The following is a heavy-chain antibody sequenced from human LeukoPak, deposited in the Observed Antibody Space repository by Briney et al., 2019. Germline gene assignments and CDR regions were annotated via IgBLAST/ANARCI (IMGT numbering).Heavy chain of an antibody. CDR1: GFTFSSTS. D-gene: IGHD2-21*01. V-gene: IGHV3-48*04. CDR3: ARGCENWCLNDVLDI. CDR2: IIYSGTTT. Sequence: GGSLRLSCAASGFTFSSTSMNWVRQPPGKGLEWISYIIYSGTTTYYSDSVKGRFTVSRDHAENSLYLQMNRLRAEDRAIYYCARGCENWCLNDVLDIWGQGTVVTVSS. J-gene: IGHJ3*02.